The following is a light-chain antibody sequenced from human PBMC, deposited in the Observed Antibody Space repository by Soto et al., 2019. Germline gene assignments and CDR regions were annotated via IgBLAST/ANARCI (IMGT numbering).Light chain of an antibody. CDR1: QSVNSN. J-gene: IGKJ5*01. Sequence: EMVMTQSPAILSVSPGESATLSFRASQSVNSNYLAWYQPQPGQPPRHLIYGISTMATGIRARFSGSGSGTDFSLTISSLQSEDCAVYYCQQYSKWPITFGQGTRLEIK. CDR2: GIS. V-gene: IGKV3-15*01. CDR3: QQYSKWPIT.